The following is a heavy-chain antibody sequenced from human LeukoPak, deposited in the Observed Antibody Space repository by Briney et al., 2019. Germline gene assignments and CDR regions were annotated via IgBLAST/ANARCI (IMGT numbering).Heavy chain of an antibody. CDR1: GGSFSGYY. J-gene: IGHJ6*02. CDR3: ARGRRVRGELSFLATGYYGMDV. V-gene: IGHV4-34*01. D-gene: IGHD3-16*02. CDR2: INHSGST. Sequence: PSETLSLTCAVYGGSFSGYYWSWIRQPPGKGLEWIGEINHSGSTNYNPSLKSRVTISVDTSKNQFSLKLSSVTAADTAVYYCARGRRVRGELSFLATGYYGMDVWGQGTTVTVSS.